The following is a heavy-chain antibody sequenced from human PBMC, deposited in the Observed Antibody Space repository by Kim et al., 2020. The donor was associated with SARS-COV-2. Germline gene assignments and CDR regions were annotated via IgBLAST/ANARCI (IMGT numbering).Heavy chain of an antibody. Sequence: SETLSLTCTVSGASISSSSYYWGWVRQPPGKGLEWIGSIYYGGNTHYNQSLKSRVTISVDMSKDQLSLILNSVTAADTAFYYCSTRHNICFGVLLPPFDYWGQGGLVTVSS. CDR3: STRHNICFGVLLPPFDY. V-gene: IGHV4-39*01. D-gene: IGHD3-10*01. CDR2: IYYGGNT. CDR1: GASISSSSYY. J-gene: IGHJ4*02.